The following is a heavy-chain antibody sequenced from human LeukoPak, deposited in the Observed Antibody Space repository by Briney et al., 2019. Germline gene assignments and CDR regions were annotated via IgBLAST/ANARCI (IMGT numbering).Heavy chain of an antibody. V-gene: IGHV4-34*01. CDR2: INHSGST. CDR1: GGSFSGYY. Sequence: SETLSLTCPVYGGSFSGYYWSWIRQPPGKGLEWIGEINHSGSTNYNPSLKSRVTISVDTSKNQFSLKLSSVTAADTAVYYCAIGTYYDFWSGYCWGQGTLVTVSS. D-gene: IGHD3-3*01. J-gene: IGHJ4*02. CDR3: AIGTYYDFWSGYC.